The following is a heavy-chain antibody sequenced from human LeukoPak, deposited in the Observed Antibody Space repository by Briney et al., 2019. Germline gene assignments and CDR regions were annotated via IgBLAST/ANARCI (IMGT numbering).Heavy chain of an antibody. D-gene: IGHD3-22*01. CDR3: ARDLEDSSPVGAFDM. Sequence: GGSLSLSCAASGLTFSNYGMHWVRQVPGKGLEWVAAIWFDGIRKYYADSVKGRLTISRDNSKNTLYLQINSLRAEDTAVYYCARDLEDSSPVGAFDMWGQGTMVTVSS. V-gene: IGHV3-33*01. CDR1: GLTFSNYG. J-gene: IGHJ3*02. CDR2: IWFDGIRK.